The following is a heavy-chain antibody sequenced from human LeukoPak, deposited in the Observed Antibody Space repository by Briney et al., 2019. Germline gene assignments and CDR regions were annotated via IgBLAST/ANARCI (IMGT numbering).Heavy chain of an antibody. V-gene: IGHV3-30*03. J-gene: IGHJ4*02. Sequence: GGSLRLSCAASGFTFSSYSMNWVRQAPGKGLEWVAVISYDGSNKNHADSVKGRFTISRDNSKNTLYLQMNSLRAEDTAVYYCARDRGAVAGRGFDYWGQGTLVTVSS. CDR3: ARDRGAVAGRGFDY. D-gene: IGHD6-19*01. CDR1: GFTFSSYS. CDR2: ISYDGSNK.